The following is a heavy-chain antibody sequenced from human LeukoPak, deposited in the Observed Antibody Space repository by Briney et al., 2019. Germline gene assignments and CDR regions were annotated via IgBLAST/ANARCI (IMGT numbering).Heavy chain of an antibody. V-gene: IGHV3-20*01. Sequence: GGSLRLSCAASGFTFDDYGMSWVRQAPGKGLEWVSGINWNGGSTGYADSVKGRFTISRDNAKNSLYLQMNSLRAEDTALYNCARSHDILTGYYKGGAFDIWGQGTMVTVSS. D-gene: IGHD3-9*01. J-gene: IGHJ3*02. CDR1: GFTFDDYG. CDR2: INWNGGST. CDR3: ARSHDILTGYYKGGAFDI.